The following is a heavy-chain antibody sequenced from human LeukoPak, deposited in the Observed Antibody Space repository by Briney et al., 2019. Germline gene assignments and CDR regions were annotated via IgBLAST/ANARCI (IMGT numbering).Heavy chain of an antibody. V-gene: IGHV3-66*02. D-gene: IGHD3-16*02. Sequence: GGSLRLSCAVSGFSVSDYYMNWVRQPPGKGLEWVSLIRGSGETFYADSVKGRFTISRDDSKNTVYLQMSSLRLEDTAVYFCARGPRRDYVWGSYPDYWGQGTLVTVSS. CDR1: GFSVSDYY. CDR3: ARGPRRDYVWGSYPDY. J-gene: IGHJ4*02. CDR2: IRGSGET.